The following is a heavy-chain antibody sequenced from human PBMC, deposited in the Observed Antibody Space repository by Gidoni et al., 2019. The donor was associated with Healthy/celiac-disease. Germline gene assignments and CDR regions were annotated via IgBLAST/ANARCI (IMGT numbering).Heavy chain of an antibody. CDR1: GGSISRSNW. J-gene: IGHJ3*02. V-gene: IGHV4-4*02. CDR3: ARSVLSVGGAPTNAFDI. Sequence: QVQLQESGPGLVKPSGTLSLTCAVSGGSISRSNWWSWVRQPPGKGLEWIGEIYPSGSTNYNPSLKSRVTISVDKSKNQFSLKLSSVTAADTAVYYCARSVLSVGGAPTNAFDIWGQGTMVTVSS. D-gene: IGHD3-16*01. CDR2: IYPSGST.